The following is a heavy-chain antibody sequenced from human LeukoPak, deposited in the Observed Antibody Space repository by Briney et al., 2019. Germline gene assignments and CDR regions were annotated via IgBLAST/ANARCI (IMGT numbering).Heavy chain of an antibody. V-gene: IGHV3-23*01. D-gene: IGHD1-26*01. Sequence: PGGSLRLSCAASRFTFNIYAMSWVRQAPGKGLEWVSSISGSGGGTFYASSVRGRFAISRDNSKHTVFLQMNGLRAEDTAIYYCAKWDENFYYMDVWGQGTTVTVS. J-gene: IGHJ6*03. CDR3: AKWDENFYYMDV. CDR1: RFTFNIYA. CDR2: ISGSGGGT.